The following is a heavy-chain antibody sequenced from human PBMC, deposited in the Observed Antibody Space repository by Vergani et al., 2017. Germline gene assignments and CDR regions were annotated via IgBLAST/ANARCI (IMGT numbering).Heavy chain of an antibody. CDR2: ISGSGATP. CDR3: TKGSRGYTGYFFDY. Sequence: EVQLLESGGGLVQPGGSLRLSCAASGFTFSSYAMSWVRQAPGKGLEWVSAISGSGATPYYADSVKGRFIISRDNSKNTLHLQMNSLRADDTAVYYCTKGSRGYTGYFFDYWGQGTLATVSS. V-gene: IGHV3-23*01. D-gene: IGHD5-12*01. J-gene: IGHJ4*02. CDR1: GFTFSSYA.